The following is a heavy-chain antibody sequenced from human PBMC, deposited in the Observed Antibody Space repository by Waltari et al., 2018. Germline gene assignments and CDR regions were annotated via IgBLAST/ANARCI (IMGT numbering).Heavy chain of an antibody. D-gene: IGHD5-12*01. CDR3: ARGSGRKWLRGQLDY. CDR2: IYYRGCT. Sequence: QVQLQESGPGLVKPSETLSLTCTVSGGSISSYYWSWIRQPPGKGLEWIGYIYYRGCTNNNPSLKSRVTISVDTSKNQFSLKRSCVTAADTAVYYCARGSGRKWLRGQLDYWGQGTLVTVSS. J-gene: IGHJ4*02. CDR1: GGSISSYY. V-gene: IGHV4-59*01.